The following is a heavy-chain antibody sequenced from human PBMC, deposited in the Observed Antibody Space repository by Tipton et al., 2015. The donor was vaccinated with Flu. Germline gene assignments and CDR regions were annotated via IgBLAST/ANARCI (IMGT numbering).Heavy chain of an antibody. V-gene: IGHV4-31*03. Sequence: TLSLTCTVSGGSISSGCYYWIWISQHPGKGLEWIGYIYYSGSTYSNPSLQSRVTISVDTSKNQLSLKLSSVTAADTAVYYCARERDFYDSSGPIALFYYWGQGTQVTVSS. J-gene: IGHJ4*02. CDR3: ARERDFYDSSGPIALFYY. CDR1: GGSISSGCYY. CDR2: IYYSGST. D-gene: IGHD3-22*01.